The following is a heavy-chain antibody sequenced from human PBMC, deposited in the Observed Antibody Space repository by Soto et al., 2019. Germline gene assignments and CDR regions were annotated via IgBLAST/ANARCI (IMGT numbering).Heavy chain of an antibody. V-gene: IGHV1-24*01. Sequence: GWVTVSFKVSVYSLSDLSIHWVRQAPGKGLEWMGGLDAEDGETIYEQKLQGRGTMTEDTSTDTAYMELSSLTSEDTAMYYCATXPRTIERTPAAIWSFDSWGQGTLVTVSS. CDR2: LDAEDGET. CDR3: ATXPRTIERTPAAIWSFDS. J-gene: IGHJ4*02. CDR1: VYSLSDLS. D-gene: IGHD2-2*01.